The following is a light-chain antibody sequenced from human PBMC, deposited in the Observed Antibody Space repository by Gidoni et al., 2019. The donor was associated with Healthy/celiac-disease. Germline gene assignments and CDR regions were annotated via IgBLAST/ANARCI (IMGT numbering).Light chain of an antibody. J-gene: IGKJ4*01. V-gene: IGKV1-39*01. CDR3: QQSYSTPPT. Sequence: DIQMTQSPSSLSASVGDRVTITCRASQIISSYLNWYQPKPGKAPKLLIYAASSLQSGVPSRFSGSGSGTDFTLTISSLQPEDFATYYCQQSYSTPPTFGGGTKVEIK. CDR2: AAS. CDR1: QIISSY.